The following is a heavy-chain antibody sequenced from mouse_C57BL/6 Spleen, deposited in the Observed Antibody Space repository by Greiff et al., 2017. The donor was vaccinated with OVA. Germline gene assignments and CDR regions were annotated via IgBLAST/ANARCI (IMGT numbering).Heavy chain of an antibody. V-gene: IGHV1-82*01. CDR3: ARMDWDGYAMDY. CDR1: GYAFSSSW. J-gene: IGHJ4*01. CDR2: IYPGDGDT. D-gene: IGHD4-1*01. Sequence: VQGVESGPELVKPGASVKITCKASGYAFSSSWMNWVKQRPGKGLEWIGRIYPGDGDTNYNGKFKGKATLTADKSSSTAYMQLSSLTSEDSAVYFCARMDWDGYAMDYWGQGTSVTVSS.